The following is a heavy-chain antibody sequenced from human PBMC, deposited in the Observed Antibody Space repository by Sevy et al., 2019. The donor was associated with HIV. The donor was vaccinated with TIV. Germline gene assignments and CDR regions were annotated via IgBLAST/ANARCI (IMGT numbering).Heavy chain of an antibody. J-gene: IGHJ4*02. V-gene: IGHV1-2*02. D-gene: IGHD2-15*01. CDR3: ARAVVVAAIFDY. Sequence: ASVKVSCKASGYTFTGYYMHWVRQAPGQGLEWMGWINPNSGGTNYAQKFQGRVTMTRDTSISTAYMELSSVRSDETAVYYCARAVVVAAIFDYWGQGTLVTVSS. CDR1: GYTFTGYY. CDR2: INPNSGGT.